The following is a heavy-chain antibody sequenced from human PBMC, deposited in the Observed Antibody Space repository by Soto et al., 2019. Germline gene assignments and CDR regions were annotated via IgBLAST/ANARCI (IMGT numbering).Heavy chain of an antibody. Sequence: ASVKVSCKASVYTFTSYDINWVRQATGQELEWMGWMNPNSGNTKHSQKFQGRVTITRDTSASTAYMELSSLRPEDTAVYYCARGGEPIDYWGQGTLVTVSS. V-gene: IGHV1-8*01. CDR3: ARGGEPIDY. D-gene: IGHD2-21*01. CDR2: MNPNSGNT. J-gene: IGHJ4*02. CDR1: VYTFTSYD.